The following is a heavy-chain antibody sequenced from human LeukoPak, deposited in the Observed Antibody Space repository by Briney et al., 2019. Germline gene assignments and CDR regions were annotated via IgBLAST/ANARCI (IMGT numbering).Heavy chain of an antibody. V-gene: IGHV1-69*05. D-gene: IGHD2-2*01. CDR3: ASSLVVVPAVSDWFDP. CDR2: IIPIFGTA. J-gene: IGHJ5*02. CDR1: GGTFGSYA. Sequence: ASVKVSCKASGGTFGSYAISWGGQAPGKGLGGMGGIIPIFGTANYAQKFQGRVTITTDESTSTAYMELSSLRSEDTAVYYCASSLVVVPAVSDWFDPWGQGTLVTVSS.